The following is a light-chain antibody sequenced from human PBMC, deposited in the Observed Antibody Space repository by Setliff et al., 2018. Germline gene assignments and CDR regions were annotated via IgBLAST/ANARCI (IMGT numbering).Light chain of an antibody. V-gene: IGKV1-39*01. J-gene: IGKJ1*01. CDR3: QQSFNTPPT. CDR1: QDIGRY. CDR2: AAS. Sequence: DIQMTQSPSSLSASVGDRVTITCRASQDIGRYLNWYQQRPGKAPNLLIYAASSLQSGAPSRFAGRGSGTDFTLTISSLQSEDSATYFCQQSFNTPPTFGQGTKVDIK.